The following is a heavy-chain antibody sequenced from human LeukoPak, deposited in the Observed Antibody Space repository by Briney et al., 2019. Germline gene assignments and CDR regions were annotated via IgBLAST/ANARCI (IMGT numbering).Heavy chain of an antibody. CDR3: ARDYRNTRGGAARPSFYFDY. J-gene: IGHJ4*02. CDR1: GYTFTSYY. V-gene: IGHV1-46*01. D-gene: IGHD6-6*01. CDR2: INPSGGST. Sequence: ASVKVSCKASGYTFTSYYMHWVRQAPGQGLEWMGIINPSGGSTSYAQKFQGRVTMTRDMSTSTVYMELSSLRSEDTAVYYCARDYRNTRGGAARPSFYFDYWGQGTLVTVSS.